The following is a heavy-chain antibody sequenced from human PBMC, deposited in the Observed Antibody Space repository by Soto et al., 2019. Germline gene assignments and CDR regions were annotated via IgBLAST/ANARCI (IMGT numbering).Heavy chain of an antibody. CDR3: ARDPSGSGSYFDY. D-gene: IGHD3-10*01. J-gene: IGHJ4*02. V-gene: IGHV4-31*03. Sequence: QVQLQESGPGPVKPSQTLSLTCTVSGGSISIGGYYWSWIRQHPGKGLEWIGYIYYSGSTYYNPSLKSRVTISVDTSKKQFSLKLSSVTAADTAVYYCARDPSGSGSYFDYWGQGTLVTVSS. CDR1: GGSISIGGYY. CDR2: IYYSGST.